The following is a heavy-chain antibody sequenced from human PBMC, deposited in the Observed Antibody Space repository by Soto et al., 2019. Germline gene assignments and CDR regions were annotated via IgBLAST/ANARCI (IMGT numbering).Heavy chain of an antibody. J-gene: IGHJ4*02. V-gene: IGHV2-5*02. Sequence: QITLKESGPTLVKPTQTLTLTCTFSGFSLSTSGVGVGWIRQPPGKALEWLALIYWDDDKRYSPSLNSRLTTTKDPAKHQVVLTMTNMDPVDTATYYCAHSRPPRLLDYWGQGTLVTVSS. CDR3: AHSRPPRLLDY. D-gene: IGHD6-6*01. CDR2: IYWDDDK. CDR1: GFSLSTSGVG.